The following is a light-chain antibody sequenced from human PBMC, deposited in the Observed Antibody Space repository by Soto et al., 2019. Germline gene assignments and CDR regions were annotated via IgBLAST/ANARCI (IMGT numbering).Light chain of an antibody. V-gene: IGKV3-11*01. CDR2: DSS. Sequence: DIDLTQAPATWCLCPVAAATLSCRASQNVDKFLAWYQQRPGQPPRLLIFDSSNRATGVPVRFSGSGSGTVFTLTIGSLEPEDSAVYYCQQRKNWPPITFGQGTRLEIK. CDR1: QNVDKF. J-gene: IGKJ5*01. CDR3: QQRKNWPPIT.